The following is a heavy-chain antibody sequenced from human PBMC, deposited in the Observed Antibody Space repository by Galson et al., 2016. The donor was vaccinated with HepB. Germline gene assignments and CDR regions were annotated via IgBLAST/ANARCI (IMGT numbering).Heavy chain of an antibody. D-gene: IGHD6-19*01. J-gene: IGHJ4*02. CDR2: IIPIFHSA. CDR3: ARESLEQWLETPFDY. Sequence: SVKVSCKASGGTFSSYAMNWVRHAPGQGLEWMGGIIPIFHSANYAPKFQGRVTMIADESTSTAYMELSSLRSDDTAVYYCARESLEQWLETPFDYWGQGTLVTVSS. V-gene: IGHV1-69*13. CDR1: GGTFSSYA.